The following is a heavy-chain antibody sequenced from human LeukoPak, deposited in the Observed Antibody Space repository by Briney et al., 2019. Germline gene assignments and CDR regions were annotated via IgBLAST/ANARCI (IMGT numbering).Heavy chain of an antibody. CDR1: GGSIRSYY. CDR2: MYYSGST. CDR3: ASFPPEYCSVGSCYA. Sequence: PSETLSLTCTVSGGSIRSYYWSWLRQPPGKGLEWIGYMYYSGSTKYNPSLKSRVTISVDTSKNQFSLWLSSVTAADTAVYYCASFPPEYCSVGSCYAWGQGTLVT. D-gene: IGHD2-15*01. J-gene: IGHJ5*02. V-gene: IGHV4-59*01.